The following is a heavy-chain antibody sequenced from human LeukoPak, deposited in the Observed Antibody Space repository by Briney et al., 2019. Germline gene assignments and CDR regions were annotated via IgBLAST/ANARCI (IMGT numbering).Heavy chain of an antibody. D-gene: IGHD1-7*01. V-gene: IGHV1-2*02. J-gene: IGHJ6*03. CDR2: VNPRNGDT. CDR3: ARAESWNYLEHYYYYMDV. Sequence: GASVKVSCKASGYAFTGYYVHWVRQAPGHGFEWMGWVNPRNGDTHYAQKFQGRVTIIGDTSISTAYMELSRLRSDDTAVYYCARAESWNYLEHYYYYMDVWGKGTTVTVSS. CDR1: GYAFTGYY.